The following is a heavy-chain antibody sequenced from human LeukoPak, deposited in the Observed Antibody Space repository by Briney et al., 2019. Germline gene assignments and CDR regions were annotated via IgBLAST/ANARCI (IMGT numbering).Heavy chain of an antibody. Sequence: PGGSLRLSCAASGFTFSSYWMHWVRQAPGKGLVWVSRINSDGSSTSYADSVKGRFTISRDNAKNTLYLQMNSLRAEDTAVYYCARGYGSGSYGNWFDPWGQGTLVTVSS. CDR3: ARGYGSGSYGNWFDP. D-gene: IGHD3-10*01. J-gene: IGHJ5*02. CDR2: INSDGSST. CDR1: GFTFSSYW. V-gene: IGHV3-74*01.